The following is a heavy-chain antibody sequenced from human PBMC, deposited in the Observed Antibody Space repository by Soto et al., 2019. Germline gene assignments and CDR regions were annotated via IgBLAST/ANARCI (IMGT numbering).Heavy chain of an antibody. J-gene: IGHJ4*02. CDR3: ARVPPNGDYFDS. CDR2: IYHVGST. Sequence: QLQLQESGPGLVRPSGTLSLTCAVSGGSVISTSWWTWVRQPPGKGLEWIGEIYHVGSTNYNPSLKSRVTISVDKSKNKFSMKLTSVAAADTAVYYCARVPPNGDYFDSWGQGTLVTVSS. V-gene: IGHV4-4*02. CDR1: GGSVISTSW. D-gene: IGHD4-17*01.